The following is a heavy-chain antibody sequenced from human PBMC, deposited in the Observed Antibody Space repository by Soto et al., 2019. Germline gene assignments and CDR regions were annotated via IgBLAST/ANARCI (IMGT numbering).Heavy chain of an antibody. CDR3: ARHAEYYDFWSGYPNWFDP. CDR1: GPSVTIYL. Sequence: GQSLKISWQGSGPSVTIYLIGWVRQMPRNGLEWMGIIYPGDSDTRYSPSFQGQVTIPADKSISTAYLQWSSLKASDTAMYYCARHAEYYDFWSGYPNWFDPWGQGTLVTV. V-gene: IGHV5-51*01. CDR2: IYPGDSDT. D-gene: IGHD3-3*01. J-gene: IGHJ5*02.